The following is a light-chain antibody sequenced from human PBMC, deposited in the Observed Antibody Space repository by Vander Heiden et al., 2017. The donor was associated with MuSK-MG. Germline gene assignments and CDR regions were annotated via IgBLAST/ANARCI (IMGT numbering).Light chain of an antibody. CDR1: QAIRTR. CDR3: QQASSFPLT. J-gene: IGKJ4*01. Sequence: DIQMTQSPSSVSASVGDTVTITCRASQAIRTRLAWFQQEPGKAPILLIDEASNLDTGVPSRFSGSGSGTDFTLTINNLQPEDFGTYYCQQASSFPLTFGEGTKVDIK. CDR2: EAS. V-gene: IGKV1-12*01.